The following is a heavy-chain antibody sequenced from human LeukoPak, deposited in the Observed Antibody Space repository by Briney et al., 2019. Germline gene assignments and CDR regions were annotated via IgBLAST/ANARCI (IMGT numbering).Heavy chain of an antibody. V-gene: IGHV3-7*03. J-gene: IGHJ4*02. D-gene: IGHD4-17*01. CDR2: IKRDGSEK. CDR1: GFTFSNYW. Sequence: GGSLRLSCAASGFTFSNYWMNWVRQAPGKGLEWVANIKRDGSEKYYVDSVKGRFTISRDNAKNLLYLQMNSLRAEDTAVYYCVKTAYGDYGYFDYWGQGTLVTVSS. CDR3: VKTAYGDYGYFDY.